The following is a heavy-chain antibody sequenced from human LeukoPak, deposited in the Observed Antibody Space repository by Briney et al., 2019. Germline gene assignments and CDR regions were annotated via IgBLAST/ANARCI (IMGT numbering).Heavy chain of an antibody. CDR2: NDGTAT. Sequence: HPGGSLRLSCAASGFTFSAYWMHWVRQVPGKGLVWVSRNDGTATFFADSVKGRFTISRDNAKNTLYLQMDSLRAEDTAMYYCAREILEPGKTHEYWGQGTLVTVSS. J-gene: IGHJ4*02. D-gene: IGHD1-1*01. V-gene: IGHV3-74*01. CDR3: AREILEPGKTHEY. CDR1: GFTFSAYW.